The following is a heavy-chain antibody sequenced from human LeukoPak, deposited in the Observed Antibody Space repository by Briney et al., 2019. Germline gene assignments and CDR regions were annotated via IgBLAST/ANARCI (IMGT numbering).Heavy chain of an antibody. D-gene: IGHD6-13*01. Sequence: QPGGSLRLSCAASGFTFSSYGMHWVRQAPGKGLEWVAVIWYDGSNKYYADFVKGRFTISRDNSKNTLYLQMNSLRAEDTAVYYCARDWRSSWFDAFDYWGQGTLVTVSS. V-gene: IGHV3-33*01. CDR1: GFTFSSYG. CDR3: ARDWRSSWFDAFDY. CDR2: IWYDGSNK. J-gene: IGHJ4*02.